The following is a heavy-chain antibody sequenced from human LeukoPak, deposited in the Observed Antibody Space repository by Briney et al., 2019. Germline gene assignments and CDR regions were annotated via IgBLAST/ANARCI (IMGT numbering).Heavy chain of an antibody. CDR2: INPNSGGT. V-gene: IGHV1-2*02. D-gene: IGHD3-10*01. CDR1: GYTFTGYY. J-gene: IGHJ4*02. Sequence: ASVKVSCKASGYTFTGYYMYWVRQAPGQGLEWMGWINPNSGGTNYAQKFQGRVTMTRDTSISTAYMELSRLRSDDTAVYYCASDSRFGEYHFDYWGQGTLVTVSS. CDR3: ASDSRFGEYHFDY.